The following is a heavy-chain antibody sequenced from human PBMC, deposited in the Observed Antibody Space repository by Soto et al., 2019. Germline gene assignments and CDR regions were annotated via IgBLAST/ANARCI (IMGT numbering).Heavy chain of an antibody. CDR1: GFTFSSYW. CDR2: INSGGSST. CDR3: ARDGYSGSWWVDY. D-gene: IGHD6-13*01. J-gene: IGHJ4*02. V-gene: IGHV3-74*01. Sequence: EVRLVESGGGLVQPGGSLRLSCAASGFTFSSYWMHWVRQAPGKGLVWVSRINSGGSSTSYAASVKGRFPSTSGNAKNTLYLQTDCRSGEDTAVYYCARDGYSGSWWVDYWVQGALVTVSS.